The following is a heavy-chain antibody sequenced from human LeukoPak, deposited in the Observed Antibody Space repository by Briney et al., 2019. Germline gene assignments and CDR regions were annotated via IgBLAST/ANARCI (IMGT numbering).Heavy chain of an antibody. CDR2: ISSSGSTM. V-gene: IGHV3-48*03. J-gene: IGHJ6*04. D-gene: IGHD3-10*01. CDR1: GFTFSSYE. Sequence: GGSLRLSCAASGFTFSSYEMNWVRQAPGKGLEWVSYISSSGSTMYYADSVKGRFTISRDNAKNSLYLQMNSQRAEDTAVYYCARDRPSTQYYYGSGNGMDVWGKGTTVTVSS. CDR3: ARDRPSTQYYYGSGNGMDV.